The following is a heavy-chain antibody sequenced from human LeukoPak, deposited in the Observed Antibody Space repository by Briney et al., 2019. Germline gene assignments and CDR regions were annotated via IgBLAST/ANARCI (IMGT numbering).Heavy chain of an antibody. Sequence: SETLSLTCTVSGGSISSYYWSWIRQPPGKGLEWIGYIYYSGSTNYNPSLKSRVTISVDTSKNQFSLKLSSVTAADTAVYYCAKSNGYGLIDYWGQGTLVTVSS. J-gene: IGHJ4*02. CDR2: IYYSGST. V-gene: IGHV4-59*08. CDR3: AKSNGYGLIDY. CDR1: GGSISSYY. D-gene: IGHD5-12*01.